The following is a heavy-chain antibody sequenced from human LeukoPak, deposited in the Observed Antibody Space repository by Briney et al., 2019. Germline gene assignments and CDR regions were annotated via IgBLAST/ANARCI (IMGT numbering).Heavy chain of an antibody. V-gene: IGHV3-33*06. Sequence: GGSLRLSCAASGFTFSSYGMHWVRQAPGKGLEWVEVIWYDGSNKYYADSVKGRFTISRDNSKNTLYLQMNSLRAEDTAVYYCAKDAVEMAGAFDIWGQGTMVTVSS. CDR2: IWYDGSNK. J-gene: IGHJ3*02. CDR1: GFTFSSYG. CDR3: AKDAVEMAGAFDI. D-gene: IGHD5-24*01.